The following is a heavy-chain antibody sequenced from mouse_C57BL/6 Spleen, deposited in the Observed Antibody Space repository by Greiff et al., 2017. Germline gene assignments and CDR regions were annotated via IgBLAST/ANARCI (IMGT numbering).Heavy chain of an antibody. CDR3: ARTVARYFDV. D-gene: IGHD1-1*01. CDR2: ISSGSSTI. CDR1: GFTFSDYG. J-gene: IGHJ1*03. Sequence: EVKLMESGGGLVKPGGSLKLSCAASGFTFSDYGMHWVRQAPEKGLEWVAYISSGSSTIYYADTVKGRFTISRDNAKNTLFLQMTSLRSEDTAMYYCARTVARYFDVWGTGTTVTVSS. V-gene: IGHV5-17*01.